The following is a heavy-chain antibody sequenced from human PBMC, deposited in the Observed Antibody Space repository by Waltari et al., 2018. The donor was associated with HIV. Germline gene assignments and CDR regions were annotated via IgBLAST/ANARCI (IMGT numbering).Heavy chain of an antibody. D-gene: IGHD6-19*01. J-gene: IGHJ4*02. CDR1: GFTFNAEW. CDR3: TTGGAG. V-gene: IGHV3-15*01. Sequence: EVQLVESGGGLVKPGGSLRLSCAASGFTFNAEWMIWVRQAPGKGLEWVGRIKTKNEGGTTDYAAPVKGRFTISRDDSKNTLYLQMNSLKTEDTAVYYCTTGGAGWGQGTLVTVSS. CDR2: IKTKNEGGTT.